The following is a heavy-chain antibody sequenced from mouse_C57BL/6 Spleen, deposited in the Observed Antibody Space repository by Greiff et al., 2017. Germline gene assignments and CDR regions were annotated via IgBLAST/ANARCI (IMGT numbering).Heavy chain of an antibody. J-gene: IGHJ3*01. CDR3: TREGLLRNWFAY. CDR2: IDPATGGT. CDR1: GYTFTDYE. V-gene: IGHV1-15*01. D-gene: IGHD1-1*01. Sequence: QVQLQQSGAELVRPGASVTLSCKASGYTFTDYEMHWVKQTPVHGLEWIGAIDPATGGTAYNQKFKGKAILTADKFSSTAYMELRSLTSEDSAVYYCTREGLLRNWFAYWGQGTLVTVSA.